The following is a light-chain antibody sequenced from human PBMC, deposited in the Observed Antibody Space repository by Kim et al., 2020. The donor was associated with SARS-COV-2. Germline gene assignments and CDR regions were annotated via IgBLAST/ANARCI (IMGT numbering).Light chain of an antibody. J-gene: IGKJ2*01. Sequence: LSLSPGERATLSRRASQSVSSYLAWYQQKPGQAPRLLIYDASNRATGIPARFSGSGSGTYFTLTISSLEPEDFAVYYCQQRSNSYTFGQGTKLEI. CDR2: DAS. V-gene: IGKV3-11*01. CDR1: QSVSSY. CDR3: QQRSNSYT.